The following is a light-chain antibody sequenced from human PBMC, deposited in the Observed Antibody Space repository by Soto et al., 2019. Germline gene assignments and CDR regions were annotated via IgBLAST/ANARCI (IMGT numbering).Light chain of an antibody. CDR2: INSDGSH. J-gene: IGLJ2*01. CDR3: QAWVTGIGV. CDR1: SGHSSNA. Sequence: QPVLTQSPSASASLGASVKLTCTLSSGHSSNAIEWHQQQQEKGPRYLMKINSDGSHIKGDGIPYRFSGSSSGAERYLTISSLQSEDEADYYCQAWVTGIGVFGGGTKLTVL. V-gene: IGLV4-69*01.